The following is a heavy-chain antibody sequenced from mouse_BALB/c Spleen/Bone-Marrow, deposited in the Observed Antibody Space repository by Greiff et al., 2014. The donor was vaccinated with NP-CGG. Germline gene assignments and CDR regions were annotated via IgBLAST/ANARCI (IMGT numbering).Heavy chain of an antibody. V-gene: IGHV14-3*02. Sequence: VQLQQSGAELVKPGASVKLSCTASGFNIKDTYMHWVKQRPEQGLEWIGRIDPANGNTKYDPKFQGKATITADTPSNIAYLQLSSLTSEDTAVYYCAFYYYGSSLFAYWGQGTLVTVSA. D-gene: IGHD1-1*01. CDR1: GFNIKDTY. J-gene: IGHJ3*01. CDR2: IDPANGNT. CDR3: AFYYYGSSLFAY.